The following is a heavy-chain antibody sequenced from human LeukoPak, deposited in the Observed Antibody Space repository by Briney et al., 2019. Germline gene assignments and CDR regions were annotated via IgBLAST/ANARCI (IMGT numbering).Heavy chain of an antibody. Sequence: DTLSLTCAVSGYSITSGDYWGWIRQPPGKGLEGIGIIYHSGSTRYNAAPKNQVNISVETSKNQVSLKLSSVTAADTAVYYCARNTTGVVTAKWFDPWGQGTLVTV. J-gene: IGHJ5*02. V-gene: IGHV4-38-2*01. CDR1: GYSITSGDY. CDR3: ARNTTGVVTAKWFDP. D-gene: IGHD2-21*02. CDR2: IYHSGST.